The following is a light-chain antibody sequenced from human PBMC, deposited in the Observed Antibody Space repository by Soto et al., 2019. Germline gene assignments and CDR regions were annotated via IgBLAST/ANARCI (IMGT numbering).Light chain of an antibody. J-gene: IGKJ4*01. V-gene: IGKV3-11*01. CDR2: DAS. Sequence: EIVLTQSPATLSLSPGDRATLSCRASQSVGSYLGWYQQRHGQAPRLLIYDASNRATGIPARFSGSGSGTDFTLTISSLEPEDFAVYYCQQRSDWPSTFGGGTKVEIK. CDR3: QQRSDWPST. CDR1: QSVGSY.